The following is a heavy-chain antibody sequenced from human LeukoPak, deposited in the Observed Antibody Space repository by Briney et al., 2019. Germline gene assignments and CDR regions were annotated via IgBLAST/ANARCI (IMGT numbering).Heavy chain of an antibody. D-gene: IGHD2/OR15-2a*01. CDR1: GFTFSDYY. Sequence: PGGSLRLSCAASGFTFSDYYMSWIRQAPGKGLEWVSGINGKGGTYYADSVKGRFTISRDNSKNTLYLQMNSLGAEDSALYYCAKSLSGTNYFHYFNLDVWGQGTTVTVSS. J-gene: IGHJ6*02. CDR3: AKSLSGTNYFHYFNLDV. V-gene: IGHV3-23*01. CDR2: INGKGGT.